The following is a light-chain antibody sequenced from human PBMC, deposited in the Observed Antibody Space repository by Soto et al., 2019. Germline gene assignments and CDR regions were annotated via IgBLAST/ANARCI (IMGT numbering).Light chain of an antibody. J-gene: IGKJ1*01. CDR3: QQSYDMPWT. V-gene: IGKV1-39*01. Sequence: DIQMTQFPSSLSASVGDRVTITCRASQTISTYLNWYQQQSGKAPKLLIYSASTLQSGVPSRFSGSGSGTDFSLTISSLQPEDFATYHCQQSYDMPWTFGQGTKVDIK. CDR1: QTISTY. CDR2: SAS.